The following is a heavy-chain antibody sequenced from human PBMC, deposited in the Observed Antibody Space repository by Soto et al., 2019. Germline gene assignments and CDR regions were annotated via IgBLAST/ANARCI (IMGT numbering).Heavy chain of an antibody. J-gene: IGHJ3*02. D-gene: IGHD1-26*01. V-gene: IGHV3-33*01. Sequence: GGSLRLSCAASGFTFSSYGMHWVRQAPGKGLEWVAVIWYDGSNKYYADSVKGRFTISRDNSKNTLYLQMNSLRAEDTAVYYCARDLIGYSGSFIWGQGTMVTVSS. CDR1: GFTFSSYG. CDR3: ARDLIGYSGSFI. CDR2: IWYDGSNK.